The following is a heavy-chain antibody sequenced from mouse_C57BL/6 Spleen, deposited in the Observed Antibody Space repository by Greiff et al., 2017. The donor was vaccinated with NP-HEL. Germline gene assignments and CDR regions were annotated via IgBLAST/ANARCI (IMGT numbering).Heavy chain of an antibody. CDR3: AREEGCRAVCYAMDY. CDR1: GSTFPSYW. D-gene: IGHD3-3*01. Sequence: QVQLQQPGAELVKPGASVKLSCKASGSTFPSYWMHWVKPRPGQGLEWIGMIHPTSGSTNYNEKFKSKATLTLDKSSSTAYMQLSSLTSEDSAVYYCAREEGCRAVCYAMDYWGQGTSVTVSS. CDR2: IHPTSGST. V-gene: IGHV1-64*01. J-gene: IGHJ4*01.